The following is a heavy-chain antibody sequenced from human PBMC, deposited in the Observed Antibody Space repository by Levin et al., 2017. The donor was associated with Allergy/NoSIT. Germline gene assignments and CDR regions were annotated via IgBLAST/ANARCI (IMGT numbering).Heavy chain of an antibody. CDR3: ARVVSYGVSDALDY. Sequence: GESLKISCAASGFIFSDFFMDWVRQAPGKGLEWVGRTRKKVNRYTTEYAASVKGRFTISRDDSKNLLYLHMNNLQAEDTAFYYCARVVSYGVSDALDYWGQGTLVPVSS. D-gene: IGHD5/OR15-5a*01. J-gene: IGHJ4*02. CDR1: GFIFSDFF. CDR2: TRKKVNRYTT. V-gene: IGHV3-72*01.